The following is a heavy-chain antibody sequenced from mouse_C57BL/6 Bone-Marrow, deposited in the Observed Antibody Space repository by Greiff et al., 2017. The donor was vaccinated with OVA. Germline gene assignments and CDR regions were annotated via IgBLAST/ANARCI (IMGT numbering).Heavy chain of an antibody. Sequence: VKLQESGPELVKPGASVKLSCKASGYTFTSYDINWVKQRPGQGLEWIGWIYPRDGSTKYNEKFKGTATLTVDTSSSTAYMELHSLTAEDSAFYFCAICFVYSGSSYWYFDVWGTGTTVTVSS. J-gene: IGHJ1*03. CDR3: AICFVYSGSSYWYFDV. CDR1: GYTFTSYD. V-gene: IGHV1-85*01. CDR2: IYPRDGST. D-gene: IGHD1-1*01.